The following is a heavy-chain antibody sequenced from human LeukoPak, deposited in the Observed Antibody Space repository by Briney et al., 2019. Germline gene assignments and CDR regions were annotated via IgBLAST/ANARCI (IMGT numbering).Heavy chain of an antibody. CDR1: GFTFSSYW. J-gene: IGHJ4*02. Sequence: GGSLRLSCVVSGFTFSSYWMHWVRQAPGKGLVWVSRINNDGSSTSYADSVKGRFTITRDNAKNTLYLQMNSLRAEGSSVYFCARHCTSRSCSDYWGQGTLVTVSS. D-gene: IGHD2-2*01. CDR3: ARHCTSRSCSDY. CDR2: INNDGSST. V-gene: IGHV3-74*01.